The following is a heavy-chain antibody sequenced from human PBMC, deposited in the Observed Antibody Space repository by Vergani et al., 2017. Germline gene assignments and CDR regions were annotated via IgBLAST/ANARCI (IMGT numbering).Heavy chain of an antibody. Sequence: QLQLQESGPGLVKPSETLSLTCTVSGGSISSSSYYWGWIRQPPGKGLEWIGSIYYSGSTYYNPSLKSRVTISVATSKNQFSLKLSSVTAADTAVYYCARISYDFWSGYYNLGGYFDCWGQGTLVTVSS. CDR1: GGSISSSSYY. J-gene: IGHJ4*02. CDR2: IYYSGST. D-gene: IGHD3-3*01. V-gene: IGHV4-39*07. CDR3: ARISYDFWSGYYNLGGYFDC.